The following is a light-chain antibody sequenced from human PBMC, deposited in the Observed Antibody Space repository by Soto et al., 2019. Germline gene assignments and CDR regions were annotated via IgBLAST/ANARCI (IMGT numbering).Light chain of an antibody. V-gene: IGKV3-15*01. Sequence: IVMTQSPATLSVSPWERATLSCRASQSVSSSLALYQQKPGQAPRLLIYGISTRATGLPGRFSGSGSGTEFTLTISSLQSEDLAVYYCQQYNNWPLTFGVGTKVEIK. J-gene: IGKJ4*01. CDR1: QSVSSS. CDR2: GIS. CDR3: QQYNNWPLT.